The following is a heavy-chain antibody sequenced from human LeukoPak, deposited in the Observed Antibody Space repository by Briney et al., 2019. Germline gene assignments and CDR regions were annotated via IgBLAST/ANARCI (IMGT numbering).Heavy chain of an antibody. V-gene: IGHV3-23*01. Sequence: GGSLRLSCAASGFTFSNYAMSWVRQAPGKGLEWVSAISGDGGTTYYADSVKGRFTISRDNSKNTLYLQMNSLRVEDTAVHFCAKTLCSGSWYFDYWGQGTLVTVS. J-gene: IGHJ4*02. D-gene: IGHD6-13*01. CDR3: AKTLCSGSWYFDY. CDR2: ISGDGGTT. CDR1: GFTFSNYA.